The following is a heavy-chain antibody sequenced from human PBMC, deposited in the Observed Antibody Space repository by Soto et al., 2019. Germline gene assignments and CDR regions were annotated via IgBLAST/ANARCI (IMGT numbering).Heavy chain of an antibody. CDR1: GFTFDDYA. V-gene: IGHV3-9*01. J-gene: IGHJ4*02. CDR2: ISWNSGSI. CDR3: ASGGCSGGSCYSQYYFDY. Sequence: EVQLVESGGGLVQPGRSLRLSCAASGFTFDDYAMHWVRQAPGKGLEWVSGISWNSGSIGYADSVKGRFTISRDNAKNSLYLQMNSLRAEDTALYYCASGGCSGGSCYSQYYFDYWGQGTLVTVSS. D-gene: IGHD2-15*01.